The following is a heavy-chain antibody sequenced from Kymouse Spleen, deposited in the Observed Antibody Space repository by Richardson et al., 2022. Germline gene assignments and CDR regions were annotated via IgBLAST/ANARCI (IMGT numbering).Heavy chain of an antibody. J-gene: IGHJ6*02. D-gene: IGHD5-12*01. CDR3: ARCGYSGYDDYYYYYGMDV. V-gene: IGHV4-39*01. CDR2: IYYSGST. CDR1: GGSISSSSYY. Sequence: QLQLQESGPGLVKPSETLSLTCTVSGGSISSSSYYWGWIRQPPGKGLEWIGSIYYSGSTYYNPSLKSRVTISVDTSKNQFSLKLSSVTAADTAVYYCARCGYSGYDDYYYYYGMDVWGQGTTVTVSS.